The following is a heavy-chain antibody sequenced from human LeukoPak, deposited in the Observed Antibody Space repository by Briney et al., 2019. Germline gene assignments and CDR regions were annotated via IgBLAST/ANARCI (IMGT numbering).Heavy chain of an antibody. V-gene: IGHV3-7*01. CDR3: ARVADYDFLSGYYSPFDD. Sequence: GGSLRLSCAASGFSFSRYWMTWVRQAPGKGLEWVANIKGDESDDHYVASVRGRFTISRDNAKRSLYLQMNNLRAEDTGVYYCARVADYDFLSGYYSPFDDWGQGVLVIVSS. CDR1: GFSFSRYW. D-gene: IGHD3-3*01. CDR2: IKGDESDD. J-gene: IGHJ4*02.